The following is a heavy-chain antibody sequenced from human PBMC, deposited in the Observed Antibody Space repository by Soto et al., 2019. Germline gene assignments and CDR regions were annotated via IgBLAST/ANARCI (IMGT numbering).Heavy chain of an antibody. J-gene: IGHJ4*02. CDR1: GFTFSSYA. CDR3: ANSYSGSYLPHPDY. CDR2: ISGSGGTT. D-gene: IGHD1-26*01. V-gene: IGHV3-23*01. Sequence: GGSLRLSCAASGFTFSSYAMSWVRQAPGKGLEWVSVISGSGGTTYYADSVKGRFTISRDNSKNTLYLQMNSLRAEDTAVYYCANSYSGSYLPHPDYWGQGTLVTVSS.